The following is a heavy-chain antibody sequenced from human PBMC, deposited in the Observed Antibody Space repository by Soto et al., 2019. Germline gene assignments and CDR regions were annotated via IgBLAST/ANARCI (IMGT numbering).Heavy chain of an antibody. CDR2: IDPSDSYT. CDR3: ARHPTDSMASDY. D-gene: IGHD3-10*01. V-gene: IGHV5-10-1*01. J-gene: IGHJ4*02. Sequence: GESLKISCKGSGYSFTSYWISWVRQMPGKGLEWMGRIDPSDSYTNYSPSFQGHVTISADKSISTAYLQWSSLKASDTAMYYCARHPTDSMASDYWGQGTLVTVSS. CDR1: GYSFTSYW.